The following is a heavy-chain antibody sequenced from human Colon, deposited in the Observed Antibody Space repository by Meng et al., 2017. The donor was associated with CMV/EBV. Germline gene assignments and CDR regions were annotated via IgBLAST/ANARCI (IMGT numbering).Heavy chain of an antibody. CDR1: GFTFSGYW. Sequence: GGSLRLSCAASGFTFSGYWMHWARQAPGKGLEWVSLIHASGTTYYADSVKGRFTISRDDSKNTLYLQMNSLRAEDTAVYYCARKPNYLGMDVWGHGTTVTVSS. CDR2: IHASGTT. CDR3: ARKPNYLGMDV. V-gene: IGHV3-53*01. J-gene: IGHJ6*02.